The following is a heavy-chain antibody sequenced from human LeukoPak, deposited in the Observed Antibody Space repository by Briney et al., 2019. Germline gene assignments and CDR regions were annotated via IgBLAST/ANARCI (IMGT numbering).Heavy chain of an antibody. V-gene: IGHV4-61*08. CDR2: IYYSGST. CDR3: ARGYYGSGSYYLYYYYYMDV. Sequence: SETLSLTCTVSGGSISSGDYYWSWIRQPPGKCLEWIGYIYYSGSTNYNPSLKSRVTISVDTSKNQFSLKLSSVTAADTAVYYCARGYYGSGSYYLYYYYYMDVWGKGTTVTVSS. J-gene: IGHJ6*03. D-gene: IGHD3-10*01. CDR1: GGSISSGDYY.